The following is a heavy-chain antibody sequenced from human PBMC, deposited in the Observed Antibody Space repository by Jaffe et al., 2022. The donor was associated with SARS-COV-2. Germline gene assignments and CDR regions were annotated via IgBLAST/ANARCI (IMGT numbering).Heavy chain of an antibody. V-gene: IGHV1-3*01. CDR1: GYRFASYV. J-gene: IGHJ3*02. CDR2: INGGNGNT. CDR3: VSGVVTAIWAFDI. Sequence: QVQLVQSGAEVKKPGASVRVSCKASGYRFASYVMHWVRQAPGQRLEWMGWINGGNGNTKYSQKFQGRVTITRDTSASRAYMELSSLRSEDTAVYYCVSGVVTAIWAFDIWGQGTMVTISS. D-gene: IGHD2-21*02.